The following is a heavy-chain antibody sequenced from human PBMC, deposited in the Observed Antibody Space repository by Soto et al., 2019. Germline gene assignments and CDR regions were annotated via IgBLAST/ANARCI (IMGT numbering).Heavy chain of an antibody. CDR2: ISYDGSNK. V-gene: IGHV3-30*18. Sequence: QVQLVESGGGVVQPGRSLRLSCAASGFTFSSYGMHWVRQAPGKGLEWVAVISYDGSNKYYADSVKGRFTISRDNSKNTLYLQMNSLRAEDTAVYYCAKEGSDYDILTGSGYCGMDVWGQGTTVTVSS. CDR1: GFTFSSYG. D-gene: IGHD3-9*01. CDR3: AKEGSDYDILTGSGYCGMDV. J-gene: IGHJ6*02.